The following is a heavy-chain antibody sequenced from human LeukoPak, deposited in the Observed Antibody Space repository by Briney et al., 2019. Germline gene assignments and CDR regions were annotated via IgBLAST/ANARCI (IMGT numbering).Heavy chain of an antibody. CDR2: ISSSSSYI. V-gene: IGHV3-21*01. Sequence: GGSLRLSXAASGFTFSSYSMNWVCQAPGKGVEWVSSISSSSSYIYYADSVKGRFTISRDNAKNSLYLQMNSLRAEDTAVYYCVRGENNYGYYYFDYWGQGTLVTVSS. D-gene: IGHD5-18*01. CDR1: GFTFSSYS. J-gene: IGHJ4*02. CDR3: VRGENNYGYYYFDY.